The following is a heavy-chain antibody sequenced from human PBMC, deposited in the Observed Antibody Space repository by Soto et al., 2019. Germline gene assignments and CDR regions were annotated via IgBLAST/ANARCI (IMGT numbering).Heavy chain of an antibody. D-gene: IGHD6-13*01. Sequence: SETLSLTCSVSGGSISSGDYYWSWIRQPPGKGLEWLGHIYYRGTTYYNPSLKSPVTISVDTSKNQFSLKVSSVTAADTAVYYCARADSSSWYAATFDIWGQGTMVTVSS. J-gene: IGHJ3*02. CDR1: GGSISSGDYY. CDR2: IYYRGTT. V-gene: IGHV4-30-4*01. CDR3: ARADSSSWYAATFDI.